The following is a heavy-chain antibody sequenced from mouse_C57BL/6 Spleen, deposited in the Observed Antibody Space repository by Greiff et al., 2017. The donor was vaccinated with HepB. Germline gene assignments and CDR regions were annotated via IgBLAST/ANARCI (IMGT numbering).Heavy chain of an antibody. D-gene: IGHD4-1*01. CDR3: ASESSNWEGGFAY. CDR2: ISDGGSYT. CDR1: GFTFSSYA. Sequence: EVQVVESGGGLVKPGGSLKLSCAASGFTFSSYAMSWVRQTPEKRLEWVATISDGGSYTYYPDNVKGRFTISRDNAKNNLYLQMSHLKSEDTAMYYCASESSNWEGGFAYWGQGTLVTVSA. J-gene: IGHJ3*01. V-gene: IGHV5-4*01.